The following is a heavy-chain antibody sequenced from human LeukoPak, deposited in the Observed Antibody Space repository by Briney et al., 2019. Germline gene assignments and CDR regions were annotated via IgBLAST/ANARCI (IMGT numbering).Heavy chain of an antibody. Sequence: ASVKVSCKVSGYTLTELSMHWVRQAPGKGLEWMGGFDLEDGETIYAQKFQGRVTMTEDTSTDTAYMELSSLRSEDTAVYYCARVVVVAGGRKPYYYYGMDVWGQGTTVSV. D-gene: IGHD2-15*01. V-gene: IGHV1-24*01. CDR1: GYTLTELS. CDR2: FDLEDGET. CDR3: ARVVVVAGGRKPYYYYGMDV. J-gene: IGHJ6*02.